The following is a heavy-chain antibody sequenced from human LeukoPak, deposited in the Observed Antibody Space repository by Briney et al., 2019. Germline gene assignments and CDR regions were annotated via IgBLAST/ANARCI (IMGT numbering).Heavy chain of an antibody. CDR3: ARMAGYSNFYYYYGMDV. CDR2: IYYSGST. V-gene: IGHV4-39*07. J-gene: IGHJ6*02. D-gene: IGHD6-13*01. CDR1: GGSISSSSYY. Sequence: SETLSLTCTVSGGSISSSSYYWGWIRQPPGKGLEWIGSIYYSGSTYYNPSLKSRVTISVDTSKNQFSLRLTSVTAADTAVYYCARMAGYSNFYYYYGMDVWGQGTTVTVSS.